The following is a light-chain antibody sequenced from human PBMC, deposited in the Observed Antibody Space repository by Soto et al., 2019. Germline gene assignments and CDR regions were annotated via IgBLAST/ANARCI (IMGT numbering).Light chain of an antibody. CDR3: LQVANFPRT. V-gene: IGKV1-12*01. Sequence: DIQMTQSPSSVSASVGDTVTITCWASQDINSRLAWFQQQPGRPPKYVIQAATMLQSGFPSRFAGSGSGRDFTLTIHTLQPEDSATYYCLQVANFPRTFGQGTKVDIK. CDR1: QDINSR. J-gene: IGKJ1*01. CDR2: AAT.